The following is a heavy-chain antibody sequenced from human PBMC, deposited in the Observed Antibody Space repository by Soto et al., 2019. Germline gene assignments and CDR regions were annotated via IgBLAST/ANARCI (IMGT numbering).Heavy chain of an antibody. D-gene: IGHD4-4*01. V-gene: IGHV1-18*01. CDR2: IYPKEGRI. CDR3: ARDIDYNIDY. CDR1: GYIFNNYD. Sequence: QVQLVQSESEAQKPGASVKVSCKASGYIFNNYDISWVRQAPGQGLEWMGWIYPKEGRINFGQKFQGRVTLTTDTATGTAYIEFSSLRFQDSAVYFCARDIDYNIDYWGRGTILTVSS. J-gene: IGHJ4*02.